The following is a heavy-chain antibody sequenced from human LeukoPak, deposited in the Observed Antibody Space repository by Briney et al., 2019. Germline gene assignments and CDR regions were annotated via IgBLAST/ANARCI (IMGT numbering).Heavy chain of an antibody. D-gene: IGHD4-23*01. V-gene: IGHV4-39*01. CDR2: IYYSGNT. CDR3: ARRRTATVDFDY. J-gene: IGHJ4*02. Sequence: SETLSLTCTVSGGSISSSSYYWGWIRQPPGRGLEWIGSIYYSGNTYYNPSLKGRVTISVDTSKNQFSLKLSSVTAADTAVYYCARRRTATVDFDYWGQGTLVTVSS. CDR1: GGSISSSSYY.